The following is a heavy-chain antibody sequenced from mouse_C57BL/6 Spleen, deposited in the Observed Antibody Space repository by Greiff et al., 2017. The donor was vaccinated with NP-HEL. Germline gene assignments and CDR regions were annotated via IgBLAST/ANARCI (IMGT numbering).Heavy chain of an antibody. Sequence: VQLVESGAELVKPGASVKISCKASGYAFSSYWMNWVKQRPGKGLEWIGQIYPGDGDTNYNGKFKGKATLTADKSSSTAYMQLSSLTSEDSAVYFCARHGSSSRYFDVWGTGTTVTVSS. D-gene: IGHD1-1*01. CDR1: GYAFSSYW. J-gene: IGHJ1*03. CDR3: ARHGSSSRYFDV. CDR2: IYPGDGDT. V-gene: IGHV1-80*01.